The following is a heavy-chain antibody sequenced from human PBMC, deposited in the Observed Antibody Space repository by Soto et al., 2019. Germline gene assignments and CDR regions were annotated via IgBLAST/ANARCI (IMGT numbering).Heavy chain of an antibody. V-gene: IGHV4-31*03. J-gene: IGHJ5*02. Sequence: SETLSLTSSVSGAALNSGNYYWSWIRQVPGKGLEWIGHIYVTGAVDYNPSLRDRITISQDTSERQFSLNLRLVTAADTAVYYCARLRIATNNYKWFDPWGQGTLVTVSS. CDR1: GAALNSGNYY. CDR3: ARLRIATNNYKWFDP. D-gene: IGHD2-21*01. CDR2: IYVTGAV.